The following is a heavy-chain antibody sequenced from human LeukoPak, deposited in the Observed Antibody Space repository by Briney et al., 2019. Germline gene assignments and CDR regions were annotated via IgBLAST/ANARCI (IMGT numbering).Heavy chain of an antibody. CDR2: IYYSGST. CDR3: ARAEERYGSGSYS. J-gene: IGHJ4*02. D-gene: IGHD3-10*01. Sequence: KPSETLSLTCTVSGGSISSSSYYWGWIRQPPGKGLEWIGSIYYSGSTNYNPSLKSRVTISVDTSKNQFSLKLSSVTAADTAVYYCARAEERYGSGSYSWGQGTLVTVSS. CDR1: GGSISSSSYY. V-gene: IGHV4-39*07.